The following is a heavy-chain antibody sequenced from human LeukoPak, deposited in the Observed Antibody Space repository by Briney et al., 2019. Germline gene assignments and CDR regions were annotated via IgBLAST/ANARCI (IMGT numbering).Heavy chain of an antibody. D-gene: IGHD3-9*01. CDR2: MNPNSGNT. Sequence: GASVKVSCKASGYTSTSYDINWVRQATGQGLEWMGWMNPNSGNTGYAQKFQGRVTMTRNTSISKAYMELSSLRSEGTAVYYCARGDILTGNHNDYWGQGTLVTVSS. J-gene: IGHJ4*02. CDR3: ARGDILTGNHNDY. V-gene: IGHV1-8*01. CDR1: GYTSTSYD.